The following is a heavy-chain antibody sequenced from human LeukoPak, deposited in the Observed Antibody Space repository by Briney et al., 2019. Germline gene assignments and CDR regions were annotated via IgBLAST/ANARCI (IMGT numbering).Heavy chain of an antibody. CDR2: IYTSGST. V-gene: IGHV4-4*07. Sequence: SETLSLICSVSGDSISNYYWSWIRQPAGKGLEWIGRIYTSGSTNYNPSLKSRVTMSVDTPKNQFSLKLSSVTAADTAVYYCARERRLCSGGNCYPHFDYWGQGTLVTVSS. J-gene: IGHJ4*02. D-gene: IGHD2-15*01. CDR1: GDSISNYY. CDR3: ARERRLCSGGNCYPHFDY.